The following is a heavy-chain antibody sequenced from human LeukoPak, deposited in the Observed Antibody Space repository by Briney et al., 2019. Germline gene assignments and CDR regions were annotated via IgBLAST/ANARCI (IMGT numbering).Heavy chain of an antibody. J-gene: IGHJ3*02. CDR2: ISTDGSQT. Sequence: GGSLRLSCEASGFTFSNYWMHWVRQPPGKGLMWVSQISTDGSQTFYADSVKGRFTISRDNAQSSLYLQMNSLRAEDTALYYCVRDSSGSYYVDAFDIWGQGTMVTVSS. CDR3: VRDSSGSYYVDAFDI. V-gene: IGHV3-74*01. D-gene: IGHD1-26*01. CDR1: GFTFSNYW.